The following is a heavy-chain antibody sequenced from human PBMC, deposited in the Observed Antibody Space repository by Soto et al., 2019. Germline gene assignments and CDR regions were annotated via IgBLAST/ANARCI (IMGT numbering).Heavy chain of an antibody. J-gene: IGHJ4*02. V-gene: IGHV1-18*01. CDR1: GYTFTSYG. CDR2: ISAYNGNT. CDR3: ARDARLWNELGYCISTSCYSFRPLAY. Sequence: ASVKVSCKASGYTFTSYGLSWVRQAPGQGLEWMGWISAYNGNTNYAQKLQGRVTMTTDTSTSTAYMELRSLRSDDTAVYYCARDARLWNELGYCISTSCYSFRPLAYWGQGTLVTVSS. D-gene: IGHD2-2*01.